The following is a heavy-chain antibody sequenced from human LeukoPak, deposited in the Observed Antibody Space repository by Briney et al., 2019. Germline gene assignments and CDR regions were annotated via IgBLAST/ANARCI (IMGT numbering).Heavy chain of an antibody. CDR2: IYYSGST. CDR3: ARDPAPNSSAYREDYFDS. Sequence: SETLSLTCTVSGGSIGNYYWSGIRQPPGKGLEGIGYIYYSGSTNYNPSLKSRVTISVDTPTDQFSPKLSSVTAADTAVDYCARDPAPNSSAYREDYFDSWGQGTLVTVSS. CDR1: GGSIGNYY. V-gene: IGHV4-59*13. D-gene: IGHD3-22*01. J-gene: IGHJ4*02.